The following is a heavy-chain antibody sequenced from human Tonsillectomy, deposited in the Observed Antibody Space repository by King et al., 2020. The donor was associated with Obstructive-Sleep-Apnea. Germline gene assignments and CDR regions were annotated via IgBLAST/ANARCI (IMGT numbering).Heavy chain of an antibody. CDR1: GFTFNNYV. CDR3: ATSWSGYYYFDS. V-gene: IGHV3-23*04. Sequence: VQLVESGGGLVQPGGSLRLSCAASGFTFNNYVMSWVRQAPGKGLAWVSGIDADGDSTSSADSVKGRFTISRDNSNDTLYLQMNSLRAEDTAIYYCATSWSGYYYFDSWGQGSLVTVSS. D-gene: IGHD3-3*01. J-gene: IGHJ4*02. CDR2: IDADGDST.